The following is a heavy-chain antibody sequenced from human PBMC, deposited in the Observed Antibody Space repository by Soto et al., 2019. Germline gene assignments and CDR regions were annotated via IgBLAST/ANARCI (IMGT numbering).Heavy chain of an antibody. V-gene: IGHV1-18*01. J-gene: IGHJ1*01. D-gene: IGHD6-13*01. CDR3: ARGGSSWSAEYYQH. CDR2: ISGYNGNT. CDR1: GYTFTNYG. Sequence: QVQLMQSGREVKKPGASVRVSCKASGYTFTNYGISWVRQAPGQGPEWMGWISGYNGNTKYAQKFKGRVTMTTDTSTSTAYMELRSLRFDDTAVYYCARGGSSWSAEYYQHWGQGTLVIVSS.